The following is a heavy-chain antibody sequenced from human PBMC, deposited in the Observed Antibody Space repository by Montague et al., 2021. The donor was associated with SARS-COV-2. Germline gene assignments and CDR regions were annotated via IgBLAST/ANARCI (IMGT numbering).Heavy chain of an antibody. CDR2: IHHDGHT. CDR3: AKSRITMVRGIYDAFDV. J-gene: IGHJ3*01. CDR1: GGPVSSGAYS. V-gene: IGHV4-30-2*01. D-gene: IGHD3-10*01. Sequence: TLSLTCAVSGGPVSSGAYSWTWIRQPPGKGLEWIGYIHHDGHTYYNPSLRSRVTISVERSKNQFSLKLTSVSAADTAVYFCAKSRITMVRGIYDAFDVWGQGTMVTVS.